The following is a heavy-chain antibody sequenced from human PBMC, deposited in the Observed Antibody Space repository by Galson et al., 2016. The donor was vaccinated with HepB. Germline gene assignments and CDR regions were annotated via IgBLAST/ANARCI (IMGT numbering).Heavy chain of an antibody. V-gene: IGHV3-11*01. CDR2: ISFTGRNI. J-gene: IGHJ4*02. CDR3: AREGLDGWKNFDL. Sequence: SLRLSCAASGFPFSDSYMAWIRQAPGKGLEWVAYISFTGRNIYYADSVKGRFSVSRDNTQKSLYLQMSSLRAEDTAVYYCAREGLDGWKNFDLWGQGTLVSVSS. CDR1: GFPFSDSY. D-gene: IGHD1-1*01.